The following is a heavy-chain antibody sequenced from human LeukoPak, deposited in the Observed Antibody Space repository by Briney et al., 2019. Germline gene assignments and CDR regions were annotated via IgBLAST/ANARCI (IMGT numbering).Heavy chain of an antibody. CDR1: GFTLSSYG. J-gene: IGHJ4*02. CDR3: AKEYTGTFSPFPSYFDN. D-gene: IGHD1-26*01. Sequence: PGGSLRLSCTASGFTLSSYGMHWVRQAPGKGLEWVAFIRYDGSNKNYADSAKGRFTISRDNSKNTLYLQMNSLRAEDTAIYYCAKEYTGTFSPFPSYFDNWGQGTLVTVSS. CDR2: IRYDGSNK. V-gene: IGHV3-30*02.